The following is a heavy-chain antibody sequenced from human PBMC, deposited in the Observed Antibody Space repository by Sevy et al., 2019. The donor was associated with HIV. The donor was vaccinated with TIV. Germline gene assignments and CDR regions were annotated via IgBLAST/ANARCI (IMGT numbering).Heavy chain of an antibody. D-gene: IGHD3-9*01. Sequence: SETLSLTCTVFGDSMSTYYWNWIRQPPGKGLEWIGYISDSGSTSYSPSLKSRVTISVDTSKNQFSLKLSSMTAADTAVYFCARDLFDHGAFDIWGPGTLVTVSS. V-gene: IGHV4-59*01. CDR2: ISDSGST. CDR3: ARDLFDHGAFDI. J-gene: IGHJ3*02. CDR1: GDSMSTYY.